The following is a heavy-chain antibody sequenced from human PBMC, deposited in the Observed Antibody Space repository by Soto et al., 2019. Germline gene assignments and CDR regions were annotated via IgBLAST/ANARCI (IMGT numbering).Heavy chain of an antibody. J-gene: IGHJ4*02. CDR1: GGSFSDYH. V-gene: IGHV4-34*01. D-gene: IGHD3-3*01. CDR3: AREWWSGSLIGGSL. Sequence: QVQLQQWGAGLLTPSETLSLTCPVNGGSFSDYHWTWIRQPPGKGLAWIGDVNHGGSIHYNPCLTSRASRSVDTAKKKFSLNLTFVSAADTAVYYCAREWWSGSLIGGSLGGEGTLVTVSS. CDR2: VNHGGSI.